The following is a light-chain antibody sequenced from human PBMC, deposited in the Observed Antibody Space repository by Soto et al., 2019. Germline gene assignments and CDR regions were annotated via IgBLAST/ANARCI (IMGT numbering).Light chain of an antibody. CDR2: AAS. Sequence: DIPMTQSPSSLSASVGDRVTITCRASQSIATYLHWYQQKPGKAPKLLIYAASSLLSGVPSRFSGSGSGTDFTRSISSLQPEDFATYSCQQSYRSPFTFGPGTKVDIK. CDR1: QSIATY. CDR3: QQSYRSPFT. J-gene: IGKJ3*01. V-gene: IGKV1-39*01.